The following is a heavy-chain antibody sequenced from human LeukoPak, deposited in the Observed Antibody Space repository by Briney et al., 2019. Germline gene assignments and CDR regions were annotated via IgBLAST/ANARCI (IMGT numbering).Heavy chain of an antibody. D-gene: IGHD6-6*01. CDR1: GYTFTSYG. V-gene: IGHV1-18*01. J-gene: IGHJ4*02. Sequence: ASVKVSCKASGYTFTSYGISWVRQAPGQGLEWMGWISAYNGNTNYTQKLQGRVTMTTDTSTSTAYMELRSLRSDDTAVYYCARVGSSDPDTYFDYWGQGTLVTVSS. CDR3: ARVGSSDPDTYFDY. CDR2: ISAYNGNT.